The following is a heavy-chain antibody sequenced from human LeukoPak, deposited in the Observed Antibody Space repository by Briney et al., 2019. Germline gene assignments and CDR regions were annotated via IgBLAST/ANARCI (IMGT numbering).Heavy chain of an antibody. D-gene: IGHD3-22*01. CDR3: ARASDYYDSSGYYYVNYYYYYMDV. CDR1: GFTFSSYS. CDR2: ISSSSSYI. Sequence: GGSLRLSCAASGFTFSSYSMNWVRQAPGKGLEWVSSISSSSSYIYYADSVKGRFTISRDNAKNSLYLQMNSLRAEDTAVYYCARASDYYDSSGYYYVNYYYYYMDVWGKGTTVTVSS. V-gene: IGHV3-21*01. J-gene: IGHJ6*03.